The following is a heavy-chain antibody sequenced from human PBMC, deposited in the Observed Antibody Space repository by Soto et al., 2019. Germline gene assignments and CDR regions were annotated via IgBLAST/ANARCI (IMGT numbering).Heavy chain of an antibody. CDR2: IYYTGNT. Sequence: QVQLQESGPGLVKPSQTLSLTCTVSGGSISSGGTGSYWTWIRQLPGKGLEWIGYIYYTGNTYYNPSLMSRPTISIDPSENQFSLKLTSVTDADPAVYFCASGHDAYKVRYWGQGTLVTVSS. D-gene: IGHD1-1*01. J-gene: IGHJ4*02. CDR1: GGSISSGGTGSY. V-gene: IGHV4-31*03. CDR3: ASGHDAYKVRY.